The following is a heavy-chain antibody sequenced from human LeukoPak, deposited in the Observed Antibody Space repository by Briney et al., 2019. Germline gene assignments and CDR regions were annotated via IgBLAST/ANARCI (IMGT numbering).Heavy chain of an antibody. CDR1: GFTFSSYA. CDR3: AKDTGYSYGLFDY. D-gene: IGHD5-18*01. Sequence: GGSLRLSCAASGFTFSSYAMSWVRQAPGKGLEWVSAISGSGGSTYYADSVKGRFTTSRDNSKNTLYLQMNSLRAEDTAVYYCAKDTGYSYGLFDYWGQGTLVTVSS. V-gene: IGHV3-23*01. J-gene: IGHJ4*02. CDR2: ISGSGGST.